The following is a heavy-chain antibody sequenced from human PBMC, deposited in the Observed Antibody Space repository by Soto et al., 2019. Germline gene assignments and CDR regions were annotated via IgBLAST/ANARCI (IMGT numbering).Heavy chain of an antibody. J-gene: IGHJ4*02. CDR2: ISAYNGNT. CDR3: ATGLTYEADSSGSY. D-gene: IGHD3-22*01. Sequence: ASVKVSCKASGYTFTSYGISWVRQAPGQGLEWMGWISAYNGNTNYAQKLQGRVTMTTDTSTSTAYMELRSLRSDDTAVYYCATGLTYEADSSGSYWGQGTLVPVSS. V-gene: IGHV1-18*01. CDR1: GYTFTSYG.